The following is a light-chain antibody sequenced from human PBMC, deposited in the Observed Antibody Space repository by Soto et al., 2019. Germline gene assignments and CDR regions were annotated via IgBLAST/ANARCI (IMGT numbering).Light chain of an antibody. V-gene: IGKV3-15*01. CDR2: GAS. CDR3: QHYNNLPPYS. CDR1: QDVSTN. J-gene: IGKJ2*03. Sequence: ETVMTQSPDTLSVSPGESATLSCRASQDVSTNLAWFHHKPGQTPRLVLYGASKRATGIPARFSGSGSGRHFTLTISSLQSEDFGVYYCQHYNNLPPYSFGQGTKVDIK.